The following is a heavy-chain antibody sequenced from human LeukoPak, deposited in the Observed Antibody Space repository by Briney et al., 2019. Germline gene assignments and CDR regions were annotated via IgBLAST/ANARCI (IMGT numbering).Heavy chain of an antibody. CDR3: ARQPKEWRSFDI. J-gene: IGHJ3*02. CDR2: IHHSGST. D-gene: IGHD3-3*01. V-gene: IGHV4-59*08. CDR1: GGSISSYY. Sequence: PSETLSLTCTVSGGSISSYYWSWIRQPPGKGLEWIGYIHHSGSTNYNPSLKSRVTISVDTPKNQFSLNLSSVTAADAAVYCCARQPKEWRSFDIWGQGTMVTVSS.